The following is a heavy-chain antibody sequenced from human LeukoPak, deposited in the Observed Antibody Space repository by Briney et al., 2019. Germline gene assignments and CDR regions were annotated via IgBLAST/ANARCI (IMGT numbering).Heavy chain of an antibody. J-gene: IGHJ3*02. CDR1: GDSLTSHF. CDR2: VFHSGTT. D-gene: IGHD5-24*01. V-gene: IGHV4-59*08. Sequence: PSETLSLTCNVSGDSLTSHFWSWIRQTPGKGLEWIGYVFHSGTTNYSPSLKSRVTISLDTSKKQFYLRLASVTAADTALYYRARRMATVTDAFDIWGRGTMVSVSS. CDR3: ARRMATVTDAFDI.